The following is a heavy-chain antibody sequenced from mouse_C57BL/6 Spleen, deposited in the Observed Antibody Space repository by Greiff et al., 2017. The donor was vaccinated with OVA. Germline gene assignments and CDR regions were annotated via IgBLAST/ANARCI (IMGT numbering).Heavy chain of an antibody. CDR1: GYSITSGYY. J-gene: IGHJ2*01. Sequence: VQLQESGPGLVKPSQSLSLTCSVTGYSITSGYYWNWIRQFPGNKLEWMGYISYDGSNNYNPSLKNRISITRDTSKNQFFLKLNSVTTEDTATYYCARDGGWDGCFDYWGQGTTLTVSS. CDR2: ISYDGSN. D-gene: IGHD4-1*01. CDR3: ARDGGWDGCFDY. V-gene: IGHV3-6*01.